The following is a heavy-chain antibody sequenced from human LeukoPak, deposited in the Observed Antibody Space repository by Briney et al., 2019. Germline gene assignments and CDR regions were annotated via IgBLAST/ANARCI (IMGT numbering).Heavy chain of an antibody. D-gene: IGHD6-19*01. CDR1: GGSISSYY. J-gene: IGHJ4*02. V-gene: IGHV4-59*01. CDR3: ARSTDSSGCYWFDY. CDR2: IYYSGST. Sequence: SETLSLTCTVSGGSISSYYWSWIRQPPGKGLEWIGYIYYSGSTNYNPSLKSRATISVDTSKNQFSLKLSSVTAADTAVYYCARSTDSSGCYWFDYWGQGTLVTVSS.